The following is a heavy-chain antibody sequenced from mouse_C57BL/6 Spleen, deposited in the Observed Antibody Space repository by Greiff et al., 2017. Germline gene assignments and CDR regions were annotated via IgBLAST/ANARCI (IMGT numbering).Heavy chain of an antibody. J-gene: IGHJ2*01. CDR3: ESLYYDYDGTLYYVDY. V-gene: IGHV1-81*01. Sequence: QVQLKQSGAELARPGASVKLSCQASGYTFTSYGISWVKQRTGQGLEWIGEIYPRSGNTYYNEKFKGKATLTADKSSSPAYMEHLRLTSEDSAVYFGESLYYDYDGTLYYVDYRGQGTTLTVSS. D-gene: IGHD2-4*01. CDR2: IYPRSGNT. CDR1: GYTFTSYG.